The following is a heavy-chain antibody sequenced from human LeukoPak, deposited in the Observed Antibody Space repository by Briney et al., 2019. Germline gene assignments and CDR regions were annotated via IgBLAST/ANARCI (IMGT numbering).Heavy chain of an antibody. D-gene: IGHD3-22*01. Sequence: ASVKVSCKASGYTFTGYYMHWVRQAPGQGLEWMGRINPNSGGTNYAQKFQGRVTMTRDTSISTAYMELSRLRSEDTAVYYCARDLEYYYDSSGTPGAFDIWGQGTMVTVSS. CDR2: INPNSGGT. V-gene: IGHV1-2*06. J-gene: IGHJ3*02. CDR3: ARDLEYYYDSSGTPGAFDI. CDR1: GYTFTGYY.